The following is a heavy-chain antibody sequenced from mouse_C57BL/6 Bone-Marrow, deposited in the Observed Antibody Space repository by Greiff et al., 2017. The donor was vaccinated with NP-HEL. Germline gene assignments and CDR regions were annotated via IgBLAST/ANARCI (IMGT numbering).Heavy chain of an antibody. CDR3: ASDGNVAY. CDR2: IYPENGNT. CDR1: GFNITNTD. J-gene: IGHJ3*01. D-gene: IGHD2-1*01. Sequence: VHVKQSVAELVRPGASVKLSCTASGFNITNTDMHWVKQRPEQGLEWIGRIYPENGNTKYAPKFQGKATITADPSSNTDYLQLSSLTSEDTAIYYGASDGNVAYWGKGTLVTVSA. V-gene: IGHV14-3*01.